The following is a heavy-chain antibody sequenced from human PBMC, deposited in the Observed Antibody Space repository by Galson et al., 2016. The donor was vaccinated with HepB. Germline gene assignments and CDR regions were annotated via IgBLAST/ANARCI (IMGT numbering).Heavy chain of an antibody. D-gene: IGHD6-6*01. CDR2: TSYDGNNK. CDR3: AARKGSSFDY. CDR1: EFTFSTYA. V-gene: IGHV3-30-3*01. Sequence: SLRLSCAASEFTFSTYAMHWVRQAPGKGLEWVAVTSYDGNNKYYADSVKGRFTISRDNSKNTLYLQMNSLRVEDTAVYYCAARKGSSFDYWGQGTLVTVSS. J-gene: IGHJ4*02.